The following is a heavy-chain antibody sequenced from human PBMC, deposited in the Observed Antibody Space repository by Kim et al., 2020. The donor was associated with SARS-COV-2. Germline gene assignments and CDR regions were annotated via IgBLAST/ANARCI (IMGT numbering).Heavy chain of an antibody. V-gene: IGHV3-30*18. CDR2: ISFDAIDK. D-gene: IGHD1-26*01. Sequence: GGSLRLSCAASGFNFNTYAMHWVRQAPGKGLEWVSAISFDAIDKYYADSVEGRFTISRDRSNHTVFLQMSNLRPEDTAAYYCAKDRGGRFTLFGISKVGAFDIWGQGALVTVSS. CDR1: GFNFNTYA. CDR3: AKDRGGRFTLFGISKVGAFDI. J-gene: IGHJ3*02.